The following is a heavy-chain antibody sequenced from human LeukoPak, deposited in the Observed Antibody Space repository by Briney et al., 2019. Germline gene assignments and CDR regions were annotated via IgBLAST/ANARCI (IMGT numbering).Heavy chain of an antibody. CDR1: GFTFSSYW. CDR2: IKQDGSEK. V-gene: IGHV3-7*01. J-gene: IGHJ4*02. D-gene: IGHD6-13*01. CDR3: ARVRKSAAAQYYFDY. Sequence: PGGSLRLSCAASGFTFSSYWMSWVRQAPGKGLEWVANIKQDGSEKYYVDSVKGRFTISRDNAKNSLYLQMNSLRAEDTAVYYCARVRKSAAAQYYFDYWGQGTLVTVSS.